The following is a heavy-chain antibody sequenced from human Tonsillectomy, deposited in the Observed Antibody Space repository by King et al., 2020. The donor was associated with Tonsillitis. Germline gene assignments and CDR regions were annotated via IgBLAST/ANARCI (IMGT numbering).Heavy chain of an antibody. CDR1: GYTFTGYY. CDR3: ARDRNYYDSSGYYDY. CDR2: INPNSGGT. Sequence: QLVQSGAEVKKPGASVKVSCKASGYTFTGYYMHWVRQAPGQGLEWMGWINPNSGGTNYAQKFQGRVTMTRDTSISTAYMELSRLRSDDTAGYYCARDRNYYDSSGYYDYWGQGTLVTVSS. V-gene: IGHV1-2*02. D-gene: IGHD3-22*01. J-gene: IGHJ4*02.